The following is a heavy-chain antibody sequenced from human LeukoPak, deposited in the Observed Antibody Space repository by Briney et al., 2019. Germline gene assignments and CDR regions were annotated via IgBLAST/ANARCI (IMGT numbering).Heavy chain of an antibody. CDR3: ARGGGLDV. D-gene: IGHD3-16*01. CDR2: INHNGNVN. J-gene: IGHJ6*02. CDR1: GFTFSSYS. V-gene: IGHV3-7*03. Sequence: PGGSLRRSCAASGFTFSSYSMNWVRQAPGKGLEWVASINHNGNVNYYVDSVKGRFTISRDNAKNSLYLQMSNLRAEDTAVYFCARGGGLDVWGQGATVTVSS.